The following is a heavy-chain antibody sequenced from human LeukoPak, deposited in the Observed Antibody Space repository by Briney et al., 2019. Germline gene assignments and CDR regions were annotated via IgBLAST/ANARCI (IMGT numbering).Heavy chain of an antibody. V-gene: IGHV3-74*01. D-gene: IGHD2-21*02. Sequence: PGGSLRLSCVASGFSFSSYWMHWVRHAPGGGLVWVSRISSDGSDTSYADSVKGRFTISRDYAKNTLYLQMNSLRAEDTAVYYCARVLSGGDRSLDYWGQGTLVTVSS. CDR3: ARVLSGGDRSLDY. CDR1: GFSFSSYW. CDR2: ISSDGSDT. J-gene: IGHJ4*02.